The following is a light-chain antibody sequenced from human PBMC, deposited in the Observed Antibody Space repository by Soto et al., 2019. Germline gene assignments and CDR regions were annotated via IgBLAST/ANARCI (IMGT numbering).Light chain of an antibody. CDR3: QQVNSYPIT. J-gene: IGKJ5*01. CDR1: QGIRNY. CDR2: IAS. V-gene: IGKV1-9*01. Sequence: DIQLTQSPSFLSASVGDRVTITCRASQGIRNYLAWYQQKPGRAPKLLIYIASTLQSGVPSRFSGSYSGTEFTLTITSLQPEDFATYYCQQVNSYPITFGQGTQLEIK.